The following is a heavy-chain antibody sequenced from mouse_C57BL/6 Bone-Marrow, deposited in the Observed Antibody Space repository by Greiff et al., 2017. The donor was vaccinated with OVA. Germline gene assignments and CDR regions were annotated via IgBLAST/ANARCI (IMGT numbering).Heavy chain of an antibody. CDR1: GFNIKDDY. CDR2: IDPENGDT. J-gene: IGHJ2*01. CDR3: TTRGSDFDY. Sequence: VHVKQSGAELVRPGASVKLSCTASGFNIKDDYMHWVKQRPEQGLEWIGWIDPENGDTEYASKFQGKATITADTSSNTAYLQLSSLTSEDTAVYYCTTRGSDFDYWGQGTTLTVSS. V-gene: IGHV14-4*01.